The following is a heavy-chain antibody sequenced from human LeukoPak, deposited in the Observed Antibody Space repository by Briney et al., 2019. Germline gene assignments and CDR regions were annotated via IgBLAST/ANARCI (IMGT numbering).Heavy chain of an antibody. Sequence: GGSLRLSCAASGFTFSDYYMSWIRQAPGKGLEWVSYSSSSGSTTYYADSVKGRFTISRDNAKNSLYLQMNSLRAEDTAVYYCARALDIVVVPAAPQGDGYNEYYFDYWGQGTLVTVSS. D-gene: IGHD2-2*01. V-gene: IGHV3-11*01. J-gene: IGHJ4*02. CDR3: ARALDIVVVPAAPQGDGYNEYYFDY. CDR2: SSSSGSTT. CDR1: GFTFSDYY.